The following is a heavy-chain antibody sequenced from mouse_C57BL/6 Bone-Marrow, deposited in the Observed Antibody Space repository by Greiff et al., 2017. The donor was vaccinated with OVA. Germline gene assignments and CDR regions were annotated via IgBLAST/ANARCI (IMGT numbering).Heavy chain of an antibody. Sequence: EVKVVESGGGLVKPGGSLKLSCAASGFTFSSYAMSWVRQTPEKRLEWVATLTLGGIYSYYPANVKGRFTISRDNAKNNLYLPMSHLKSEDTARYYWARGGYGSPWDFDFWGTGTTVTVSS. D-gene: IGHD1-1*01. CDR3: ARGGYGSPWDFDF. J-gene: IGHJ1*03. CDR2: LTLGGIYS. V-gene: IGHV5-4*03. CDR1: GFTFSSYA.